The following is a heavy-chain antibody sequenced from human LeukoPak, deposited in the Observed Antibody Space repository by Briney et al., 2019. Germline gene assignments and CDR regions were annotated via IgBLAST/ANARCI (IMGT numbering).Heavy chain of an antibody. J-gene: IGHJ5*02. CDR1: GFTFVNAS. CDR3: TTGNP. Sequence: GGFLRLSCLTSGFTFVNASMSWVRRTPGKGLEWVGLMKSKPEGGTTFYAAPVKDRFSISRDDSRNTLYLQMNSLTIGDTGVYYCTTGNPWGQGTLVTVSS. CDR2: MKSKPEGGTT. V-gene: IGHV3-15*01.